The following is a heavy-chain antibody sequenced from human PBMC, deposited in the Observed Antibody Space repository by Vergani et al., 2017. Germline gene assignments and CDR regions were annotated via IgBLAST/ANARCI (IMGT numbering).Heavy chain of an antibody. V-gene: IGHV3-30*02. CDR3: ANSVIAGNVGVAYFGMDV. CDR2: LRYDGSSE. Sequence: QVQLVESGGGVVQPGGSMRLSCTLSGFTLNTYGIHWVRQAPGKGLEWVSFLRYDGSSEYYGDSVKGRFTISRDKSQNTVNLQMNSLRTEDTAVYFCANSVIAGNVGVAYFGMDVWGRETTVTVSS. CDR1: GFTLNTYG. J-gene: IGHJ6*02. D-gene: IGHD2/OR15-2a*01.